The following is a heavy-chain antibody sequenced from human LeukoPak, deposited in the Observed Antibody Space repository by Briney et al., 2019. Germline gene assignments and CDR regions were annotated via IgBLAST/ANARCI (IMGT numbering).Heavy chain of an antibody. CDR1: GGFISRYY. CDR3: ASNRSGYYYPYY. D-gene: IGHD1-26*01. Sequence: PSETLSLTCIVSGGFISRYYWSCIRQPPGKGLEWIGYIHHSGSTNYNPFLKSRVTISVDTSKNQFSLKLSSVTAADSAVYYCASNRSGYYYPYYWGQGTLVTVSS. V-gene: IGHV4-59*08. J-gene: IGHJ4*02. CDR2: IHHSGST.